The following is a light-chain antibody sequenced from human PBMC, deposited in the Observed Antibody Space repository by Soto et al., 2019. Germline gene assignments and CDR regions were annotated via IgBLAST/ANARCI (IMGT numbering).Light chain of an antibody. CDR3: QQRSNWLSIT. V-gene: IGKV3-11*01. J-gene: IGKJ5*01. Sequence: EIVLTQSPATLSLSPGERATLSCRASQSVSSNLAWYQQKPGQAPRLLIYDASNRATGIPARFSGRGSGTDFPLTISSLEPEDFAVYYCQQRSNWLSITFGQGTRLEIK. CDR2: DAS. CDR1: QSVSSN.